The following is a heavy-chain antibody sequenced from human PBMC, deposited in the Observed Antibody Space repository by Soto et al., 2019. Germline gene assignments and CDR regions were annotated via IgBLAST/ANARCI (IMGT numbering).Heavy chain of an antibody. CDR2: ISGSGGST. D-gene: IGHD1-26*01. CDR1: GFTTSSYA. Sequence: GSLRLSCAASGFTTSSYAMSWVRQAPGKWLEWVSDISGSGGSTYYSDSVKGRVTNARDMSASTAYIEVTSLTSEDTAIYYCAREGAHYTTLDHWGQGTLVTVSS. J-gene: IGHJ4*02. CDR3: AREGAHYTTLDH. V-gene: IGHV3-23*01.